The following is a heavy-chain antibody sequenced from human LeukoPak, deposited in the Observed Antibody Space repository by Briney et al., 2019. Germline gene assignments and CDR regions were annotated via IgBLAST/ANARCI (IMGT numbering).Heavy chain of an antibody. D-gene: IGHD2-15*01. CDR2: MKQDGSEK. CDR3: ARIYCNGGSCQFDY. Sequence: GFLRPLLEARGVTYGGSWMTSVRHDKRNGLEWVANMKQDGSEKYYVDSVKGRFTISRDNAKNSLYLQMNSLRAEDTALYYCARIYCNGGSCQFDYWGQGTLVTVSS. CDR1: GVTYGGSW. V-gene: IGHV3-7*03. J-gene: IGHJ4*02.